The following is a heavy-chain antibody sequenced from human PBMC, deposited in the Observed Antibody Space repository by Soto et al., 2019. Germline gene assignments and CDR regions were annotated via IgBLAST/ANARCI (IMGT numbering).Heavy chain of an antibody. CDR3: ARHGGSGSYYSYYFDY. CDR2: IYYSGST. J-gene: IGHJ4*02. Sequence: SETLSLTCTVSGGSISSGGYYWSWIRQHPGKGLEWIGYIYYSGSTYYNPSLKSRVTISVDTSKNQFSLKLSSVTAADTAVYYCARHGGSGSYYSYYFDYWGQGTLVTVSS. CDR1: GGSISSGGYY. V-gene: IGHV4-31*03. D-gene: IGHD3-10*01.